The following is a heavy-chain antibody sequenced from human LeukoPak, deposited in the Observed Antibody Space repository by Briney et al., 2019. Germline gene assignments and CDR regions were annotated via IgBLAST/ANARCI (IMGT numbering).Heavy chain of an antibody. J-gene: IGHJ4*02. D-gene: IGHD5/OR15-5a*01. CDR3: AKGGPTGNLRSIGRDF. CDR2: AYSDGSST. Sequence: PGGSLRLSCAASGFTFSSYWMHWVRQAPGKGLVWVSCAYSDGSSTSDADSVKGRFTISRDNAKNTLYLQMNSLRAEDTAVYYCAKGGPTGNLRSIGRDFWGQGTLVTVSS. V-gene: IGHV3-74*01. CDR1: GFTFSSYW.